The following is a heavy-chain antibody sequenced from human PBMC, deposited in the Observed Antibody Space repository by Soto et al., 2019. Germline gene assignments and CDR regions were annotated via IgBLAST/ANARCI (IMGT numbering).Heavy chain of an antibody. Sequence: SVKVSCKASGYIFTSYGFTWVRQAPGQGLEWMGWISAYNANTKYAQKFQGRVTMTTDTLRSTAYMELRSLRSDDTAVYYCARGSVVVAPPRGFDSWGQGTLVTVSS. CDR1: GYIFTSYG. CDR2: ISAYNANT. D-gene: IGHD3-3*01. V-gene: IGHV1-18*04. J-gene: IGHJ5*01. CDR3: ARGSVVVAPPRGFDS.